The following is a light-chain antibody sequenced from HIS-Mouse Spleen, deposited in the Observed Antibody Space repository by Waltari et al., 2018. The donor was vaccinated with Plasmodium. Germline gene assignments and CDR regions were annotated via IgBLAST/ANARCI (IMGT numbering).Light chain of an antibody. J-gene: IGKJ5*01. V-gene: IGKV1-33*01. CDR2: DAS. Sequence: DIQMTQSPSSLSASVGDRVTITCQARKDISNYLNWYQQKPGKAPKLLIYDASNLETGVPSRCSGSGSGTDFTFTISSLQPEDIATYYCQQYDNLPITFGQGTRLEIK. CDR3: QQYDNLPIT. CDR1: KDISNY.